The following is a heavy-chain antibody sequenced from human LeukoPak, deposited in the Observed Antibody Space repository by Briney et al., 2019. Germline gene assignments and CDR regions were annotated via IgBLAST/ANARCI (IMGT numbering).Heavy chain of an antibody. CDR1: GGSISPYY. V-gene: IGHV4-59*01. Sequence: SETLSLTCTVSGGSISPYYWSWIRQPPGKGLEWIGYVSHSGSTNYNLSLGSRVTISVDTSKNQFSLKLTSVTAADTAVYFCARGGNYYYHGMDVWDQGTTVTVSS. D-gene: IGHD1-14*01. J-gene: IGHJ6*02. CDR2: VSHSGST. CDR3: ARGGNYYYHGMDV.